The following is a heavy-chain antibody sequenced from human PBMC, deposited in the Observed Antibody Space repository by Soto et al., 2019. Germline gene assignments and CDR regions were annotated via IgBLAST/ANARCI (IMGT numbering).Heavy chain of an antibody. CDR3: ARYDDCSPFFDY. D-gene: IGHD2-21*02. Sequence: QVQLQESGPGLVKPSETLSLTCTVSGGSISSYYWSWIRQPPGKGLEWIGYIYYSGSTNYNPSLKSRVTISVDTSKNQFSLKLSSVTAADTAVYYCARYDDCSPFFDYWGQGTLVTVSS. CDR1: GGSISSYY. CDR2: IYYSGST. V-gene: IGHV4-59*01. J-gene: IGHJ4*02.